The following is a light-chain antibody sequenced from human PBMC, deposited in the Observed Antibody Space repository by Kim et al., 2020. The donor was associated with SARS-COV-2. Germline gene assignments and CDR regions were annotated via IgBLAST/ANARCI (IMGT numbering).Light chain of an antibody. CDR2: GAS. J-gene: IGKJ1*01. V-gene: IGKV3-20*01. CDR3: QQYGNSPIT. CDR1: RSGSSSF. Sequence: SPGEKATLSCRTSRSGSSSFLAWYQQKPGQAPRLLIYGASSRATGIPDRFSGSGSGTDFTLTISRLEPEDFAVYYCQQYGNSPITFGQGTKVEIK.